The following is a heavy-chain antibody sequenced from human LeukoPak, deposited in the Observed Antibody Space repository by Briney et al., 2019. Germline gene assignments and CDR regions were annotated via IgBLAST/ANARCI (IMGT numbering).Heavy chain of an antibody. CDR2: IASDGSST. CDR3: ARDRALYSNYDYYYYGMDV. Sequence: GGSLRLSCAASGFTFSSYWMNWVRQAPGKGLVWVSRIASDGSSTTYADSVKGRFSISRDNAKNTLYLQMNSLRVEDTAVYYCARDRALYSNYDYYYYGMDVWGQGTTVTVSS. D-gene: IGHD4-11*01. V-gene: IGHV3-74*01. CDR1: GFTFSSYW. J-gene: IGHJ6*02.